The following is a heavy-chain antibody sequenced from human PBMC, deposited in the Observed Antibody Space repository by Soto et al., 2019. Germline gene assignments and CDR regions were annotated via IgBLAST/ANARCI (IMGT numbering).Heavy chain of an antibody. CDR3: ATQGLPNYYYDGMDV. V-gene: IGHV1-69*12. CDR2: IIPLFGTA. Sequence: QVQLVQSGAEVKKPGSSVKVSCKASGGTFSSYAISWVRQAPGQGLEWMGGIIPLFGTANYAQKFQGRVTITADESTSTAYMELSSLSSEATAVYYCATQGLPNYYYDGMDVWGQGTTVTVSS. D-gene: IGHD5-18*01. CDR1: GGTFSSYA. J-gene: IGHJ6*02.